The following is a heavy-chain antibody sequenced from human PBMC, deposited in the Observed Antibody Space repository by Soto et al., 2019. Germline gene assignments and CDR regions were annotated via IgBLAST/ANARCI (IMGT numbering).Heavy chain of an antibody. CDR3: ARDLTIFGTHYGMDV. D-gene: IGHD3-3*01. CDR2: IWYDGSNK. V-gene: IGHV3-33*01. Sequence: PGASLRLSCAASGVNFSSYGMHRDRQTPSKGLEWVAVIWYDGSNKYYADSVKGRFTISRDNSKNTLYLQMNSLRAEDTAVYYCARDLTIFGTHYGMDVWGQGTTVTVSS. CDR1: GVNFSSYG. J-gene: IGHJ6*02.